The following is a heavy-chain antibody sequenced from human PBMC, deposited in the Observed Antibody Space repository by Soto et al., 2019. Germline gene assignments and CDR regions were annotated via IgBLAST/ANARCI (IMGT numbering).Heavy chain of an antibody. CDR1: GFTFYTYA. V-gene: IGHV3-23*01. CDR2: ISDSVGST. CDR3: AKRGGYYFDY. Sequence: EVQLLESGGGLVQPGGSLRLSCAASGFTFYTYAMSWVRQAPGKGLEWVSTISDSVGSTHYADSVKGRFTISRDNSRNTLYLQMNSLRTEDTAVYYCAKRGGYYFDYWGQGTLVTVSS. J-gene: IGHJ4*02.